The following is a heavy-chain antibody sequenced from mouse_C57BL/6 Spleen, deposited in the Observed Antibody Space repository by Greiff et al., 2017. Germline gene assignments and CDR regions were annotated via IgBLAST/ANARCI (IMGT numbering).Heavy chain of an antibody. D-gene: IGHD2-3*01. CDR3: ARWADGYYFDY. CDR1: GYAFSSYW. CDR2: IYPGDGDT. Sequence: VQLVESGAELVKPGASVKISCKASGYAFSSYWMNWVKQRPGKGLEWIGQIYPGDGDTNYNGKFKGKATLTADKSSSPAYMQLSSLTSEDSAVYCGARWADGYYFDYWGQGTTLTVSA. V-gene: IGHV1-80*01. J-gene: IGHJ2*01.